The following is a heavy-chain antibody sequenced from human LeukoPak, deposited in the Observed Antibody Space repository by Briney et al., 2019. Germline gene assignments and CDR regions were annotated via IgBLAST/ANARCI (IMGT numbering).Heavy chain of an antibody. J-gene: IGHJ3*01. CDR1: GFTFSNYA. CDR3: TKVRLLGALDDAFDV. CDR2: IRHDGSNK. V-gene: IGHV3-30*02. D-gene: IGHD7-27*01. Sequence: SGGSLRLSCATSGFTFSNYAMHWDRQAPGKGLEWVAFIRHDGSNKYHSNSVQGRFTISRDNSRNTLYLQLNSLRPEDTAVYYCTKVRLLGALDDAFDVWGQGTMVTVSS.